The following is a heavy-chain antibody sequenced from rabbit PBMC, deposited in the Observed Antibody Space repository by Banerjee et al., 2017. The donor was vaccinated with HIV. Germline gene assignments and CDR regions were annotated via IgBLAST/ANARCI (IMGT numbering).Heavy chain of an antibody. CDR1: GFSFSSSYY. Sequence: QSLEESGGGLVQPEGSLTLTCTASGFSFSSSYYMCWVRQAPGKGLEWIGCIYTGSGSTYYASWVNGRFTISKTSSTTVTLQMTSLTAADTATYFCARDYGGGSWWSGISFGYFNLWGPGTLVTVS. V-gene: IGHV1S40*01. CDR3: ARDYGGGSWWSGISFGYFNL. D-gene: IGHD8-1*01. J-gene: IGHJ4*01. CDR2: IYTGSGST.